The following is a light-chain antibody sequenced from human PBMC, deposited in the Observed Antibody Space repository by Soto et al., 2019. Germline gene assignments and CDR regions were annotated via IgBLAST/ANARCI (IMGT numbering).Light chain of an antibody. CDR3: QQYGSSPPT. CDR2: GAS. Sequence: EIVLTQSPGTLSLSPGERATLSCRASQSVSSSYLAWYQKKPGQAPRRLIYGASSRATGIPDRFSGSGSGTDFTLTISKLEPEDFAVYYCQQYGSSPPTFGQGTKVEIK. J-gene: IGKJ1*01. CDR1: QSVSSSY. V-gene: IGKV3-20*01.